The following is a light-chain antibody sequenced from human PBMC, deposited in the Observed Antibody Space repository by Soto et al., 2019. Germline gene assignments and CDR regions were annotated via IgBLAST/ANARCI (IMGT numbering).Light chain of an antibody. V-gene: IGLV2-23*01. CDR1: NSDVGYYNL. CDR2: EAT. CDR3: CSYSGSSTLV. J-gene: IGLJ3*02. Sequence: QSALTQPATVSGSPVQSITISCTGTNSDVGYYNLVSWYQQYPGKAPKLLIYEATRRPSGASHRFSGSKSGNTASLTISGLQADDEAHYYCCSYSGSSTLVFGGGTKLTVL.